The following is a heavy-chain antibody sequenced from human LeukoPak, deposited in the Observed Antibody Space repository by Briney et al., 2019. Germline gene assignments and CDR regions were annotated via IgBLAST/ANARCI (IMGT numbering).Heavy chain of an antibody. J-gene: IGHJ3*02. CDR2: ISDSGGAAYYS. Sequence: GGSLRLSCTASGFTFSSYAMSWVRQAPGKGPEWVSVISDSGGAAYYSYYADSVKGRFTISRDNDKNSLYLQMNSLGVEDTAVYYCARVFRPSLTVFIIRGAFDIWGQGTMVTVSS. CDR1: GFTFSSYA. D-gene: IGHD3-3*01. CDR3: ARVFRPSLTVFIIRGAFDI. V-gene: IGHV3-23*01.